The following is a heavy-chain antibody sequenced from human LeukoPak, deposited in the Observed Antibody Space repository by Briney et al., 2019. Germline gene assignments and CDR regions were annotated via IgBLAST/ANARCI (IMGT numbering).Heavy chain of an antibody. CDR2: ISTSSSYI. V-gene: IGHV3-21*01. CDR1: GFTFNRYN. CDR3: ARGEENLLWFGESSGYYFDY. J-gene: IGHJ4*02. Sequence: PGGSLRLSCAASGFTFNRYNMNWVRRAPGKGLEWVSSISTSSSYIYYADSVRGRFTISRDNAKKSLYLQMNSLRAEDTAVYYCARGEENLLWFGESSGYYFDYWGQGTLVTVSS. D-gene: IGHD3-10*01.